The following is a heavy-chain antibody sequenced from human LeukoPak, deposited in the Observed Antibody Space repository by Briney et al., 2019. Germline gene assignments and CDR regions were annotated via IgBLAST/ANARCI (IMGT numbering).Heavy chain of an antibody. D-gene: IGHD6-19*01. CDR1: GFTFSSHA. CDR3: AKDLSSSGFRIDY. J-gene: IGHJ4*02. V-gene: IGHV3-23*01. Sequence: GGSLRLSCAASGFTFSSHAMSWVRQAAGKGREWVSTISDSGVSTYYADSVKGRFTISRDNSKNTLYMQMNSLRAGDTAVYYCAKDLSSSGFRIDYWGQGTLVTVSS. CDR2: ISDSGVST.